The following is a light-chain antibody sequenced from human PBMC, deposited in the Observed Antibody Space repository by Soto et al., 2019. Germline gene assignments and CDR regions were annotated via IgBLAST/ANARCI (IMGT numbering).Light chain of an antibody. CDR3: QQYGSSPLT. Sequence: IVMTQSPATLSVSPGERATLSCRASQSVSSSYLAWYQQKPGQAPRLLIYGASSRATGIPDRFSGSGSGTDFTLTISRLEPEDSAVYYCQQYGSSPLTFGGGTKVDIK. CDR1: QSVSSSY. V-gene: IGKV3-20*01. CDR2: GAS. J-gene: IGKJ4*01.